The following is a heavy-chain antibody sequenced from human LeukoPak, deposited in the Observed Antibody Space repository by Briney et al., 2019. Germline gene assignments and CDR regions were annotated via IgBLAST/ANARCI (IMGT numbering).Heavy chain of an antibody. CDR3: ARVAYYDFWSGYYYYYGMDV. D-gene: IGHD3-3*01. J-gene: IGHJ6*02. V-gene: IGHV4-34*01. CDR1: GGSFSGYY. CDR2: INHSGST. Sequence: PSETLSLTCAVYGGSFSGYYWSWIRQPPGKGPEWIGEINHSGSTNYNPSLKSRVTISVDTSKNQFSLKLSSVTAADTAVYYCARVAYYDFWSGYYYYYGMDVWGQGTTVTVSS.